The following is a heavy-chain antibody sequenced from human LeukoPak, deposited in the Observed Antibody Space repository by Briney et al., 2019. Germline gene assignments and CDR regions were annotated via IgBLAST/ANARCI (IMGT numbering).Heavy chain of an antibody. CDR3: ARTQGLYGAADY. CDR1: GYTLSDLW. CDR2: VYPADSDT. D-gene: IGHD2-2*02. J-gene: IGHJ4*02. Sequence: GESLKISCQASGYTLSDLWIGWVRQMPGQGLEWMGSVYPADSDTRYEGHVTISADKSTNTAFLQWNSLQSSDSGIYFCARTQGLYGAADYWGQGTLVISSS. V-gene: IGHV5-51*01.